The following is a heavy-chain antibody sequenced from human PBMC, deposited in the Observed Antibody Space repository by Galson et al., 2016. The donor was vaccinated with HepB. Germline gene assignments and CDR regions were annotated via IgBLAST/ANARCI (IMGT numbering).Heavy chain of an antibody. D-gene: IGHD3-22*01. CDR2: IFYSGNT. J-gene: IGHJ5*02. CDR3: AREEGGWYRDNTGYTSWFDP. Sequence: SETLSLTCTVSGGSVSSANSYWSWIRQPPGKGLEWIGYIFYSGNTNYNPSLKSRVTILVDKSTNQFSLKLNSVTTADTAVYYCAREEGGWYRDNTGYTSWFDPWGQGTQVTVSS. CDR1: GGSVSSANSY. V-gene: IGHV4-61*01.